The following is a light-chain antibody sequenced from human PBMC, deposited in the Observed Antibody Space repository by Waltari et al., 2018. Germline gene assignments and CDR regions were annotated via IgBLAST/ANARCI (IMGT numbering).Light chain of an antibody. V-gene: IGLV6-57*01. Sequence: NFMLTQPHSVSESPGKTVTTSCTRSTGNIASNYAQWYQQRPGSSPTTLIYADDQRPSGVPDRFSGSIDSSSNSASLTISGLKTEDEADYYCQSYDSSHHVIFGGGTKLTVL. CDR2: ADD. J-gene: IGLJ2*01. CDR3: QSYDSSHHVI. CDR1: TGNIASNY.